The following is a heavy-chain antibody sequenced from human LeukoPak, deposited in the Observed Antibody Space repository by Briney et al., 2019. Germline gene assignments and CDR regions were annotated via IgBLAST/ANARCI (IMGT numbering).Heavy chain of an antibody. CDR2: IYSSGST. J-gene: IGHJ6*04. V-gene: IGHV4-4*09. CDR1: GGSIIGYY. CDR3: ARFTYTTRPSDV. D-gene: IGHD3-16*01. Sequence: SETLSLTCPCTGGSIIGYYWSWLRQPPGQTREWIGYIYSSGSTNYNPSLQSRVTMSVDTSMNQFSLRLSSVTAADTAVYYCARFTYTTRPSDVWGKGTTFTVSS.